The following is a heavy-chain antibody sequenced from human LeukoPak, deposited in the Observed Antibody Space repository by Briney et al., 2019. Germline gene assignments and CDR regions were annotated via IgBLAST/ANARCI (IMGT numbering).Heavy chain of an antibody. D-gene: IGHD3-22*01. CDR2: ITGSGGGT. J-gene: IGHJ4*02. CDR1: GFTFSTYG. CDR3: AKSSGYFGDY. V-gene: IGHV3-23*01. Sequence: GGSLRLSCAASGFTFSTYGMSWVRQAPGKGLEWVSAITGSGGGTFYADSVRGRFTISTDNSKNTLYLQMSSLRAEDTAVYYCAKSSGYFGDYWGQGTLVTASS.